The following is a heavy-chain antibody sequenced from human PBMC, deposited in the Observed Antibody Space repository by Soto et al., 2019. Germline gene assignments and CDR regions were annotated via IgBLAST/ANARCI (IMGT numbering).Heavy chain of an antibody. CDR2: IYYSGST. CDR3: ARSTDRYSYSSLLRY. D-gene: IGHD5-18*01. V-gene: IGHV4-30-4*01. J-gene: IGHJ4*02. CDR1: GGSISSGDYY. Sequence: QVQLQESGPGLVKPSQTLSLTCTVSGGSISSGDYYWSWIRQPPGNGLEWIGYIYYSGSTYYNPSLKSRVTISVDTSKNQFSLKLSSVTAADTAVYYCARSTDRYSYSSLLRYWGQGTLVTVSS.